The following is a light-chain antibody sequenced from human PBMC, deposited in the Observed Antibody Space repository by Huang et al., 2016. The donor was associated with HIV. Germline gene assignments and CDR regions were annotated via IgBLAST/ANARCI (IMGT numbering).Light chain of an antibody. J-gene: IGKJ2*01. CDR2: GAS. CDR3: QQYNNWPYT. V-gene: IGKV3-15*01. Sequence: DTVMTQTPATLSVSPGARATLSCRASQSVGSKVAWVQQKPGQAPRLLIHGASTRATGIPARFSGSGSGTEFTLTISSLQSEDFAVYYCQQYNNWPYTFGQGTKLEIK. CDR1: QSVGSK.